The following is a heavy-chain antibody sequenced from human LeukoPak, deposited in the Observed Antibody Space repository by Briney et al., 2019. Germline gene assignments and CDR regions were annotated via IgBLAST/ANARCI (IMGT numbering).Heavy chain of an antibody. Sequence: ASVKLSRKASGYTFTSYYIQWVRQAPGQGREWMGITNLNSGSTNYAQTFQPRVTITSATSTSTVYMELSSLRSEETAVYYCARGMATDFYDYWGQGTLVTVSS. D-gene: IGHD5-24*01. CDR3: ARGMATDFYDY. CDR1: GYTFTSYY. V-gene: IGHV1-46*01. J-gene: IGHJ4*02. CDR2: TNLNSGST.